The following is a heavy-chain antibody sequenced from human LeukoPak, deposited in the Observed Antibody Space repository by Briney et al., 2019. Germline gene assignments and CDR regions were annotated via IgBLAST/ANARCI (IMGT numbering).Heavy chain of an antibody. CDR3: ARYGGYFFDY. Sequence: SETLSLTCTVSGGSISTYYWSWIRQPPGKGLEWIAYIKYSENTNYNPSLRSRVTISVDTSKNQLSLKLSSVTAADTAVYFCARYGGYFFDYWGQGSLVTVSS. CDR2: IKYSENT. J-gene: IGHJ4*02. D-gene: IGHD6-25*01. V-gene: IGHV4-59*01. CDR1: GGSISTYY.